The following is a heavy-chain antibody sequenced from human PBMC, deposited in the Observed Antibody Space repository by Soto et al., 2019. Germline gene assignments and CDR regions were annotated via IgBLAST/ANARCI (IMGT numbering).Heavy chain of an antibody. CDR2: IWFDGTNK. V-gene: IGHV3-33*01. D-gene: IGHD6-25*01. CDR1: GFTFSTYG. J-gene: IGHJ6*02. CDR3: ARDQRGRAWHNSHYYGMDV. Sequence: QVQLVESGGGVVQPGRSLRLSCAASGFTFSTYGMHWVRQAPGKGLEWVAIIWFDGTNKYYADSVRGRFTISRDNSKNPLFLQMNSLRAEVTAGYYCARDQRGRAWHNSHYYGMDVWGQGTTVTV.